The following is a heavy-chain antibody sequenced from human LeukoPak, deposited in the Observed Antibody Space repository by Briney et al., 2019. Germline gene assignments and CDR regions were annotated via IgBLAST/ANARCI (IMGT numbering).Heavy chain of an antibody. D-gene: IGHD1-1*01. J-gene: IGHJ4*02. Sequence: GGSLRLSCVASGFTFSSSYSLNWVRQAPGKGLEWVSSISSSSSYIYYADSVKGRFTISRDNAKNSLYLQMNSLRAEDTAVYYCASQTEYYFDYWGQGTMVTVSS. V-gene: IGHV3-21*01. CDR2: ISSSSSYI. CDR3: ASQTEYYFDY. CDR1: GFTFSSSYS.